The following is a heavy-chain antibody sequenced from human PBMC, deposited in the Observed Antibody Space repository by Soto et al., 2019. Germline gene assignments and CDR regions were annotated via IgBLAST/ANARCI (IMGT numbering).Heavy chain of an antibody. CDR3: ARAIGADFFDY. J-gene: IGHJ4*02. D-gene: IGHD6-25*01. V-gene: IGHV3-23*01. CDR1: GFTFRNYA. Sequence: LRLSCIASGFTFRNYAMSWVRQAPGKGLEWVSTISDNGANTFIGDSMKDHFDISRDNSKNTVFLHLSTVRAEDTAIYYCARAIGADFFDYWGQGTPVTVSS. CDR2: ISDNGANT.